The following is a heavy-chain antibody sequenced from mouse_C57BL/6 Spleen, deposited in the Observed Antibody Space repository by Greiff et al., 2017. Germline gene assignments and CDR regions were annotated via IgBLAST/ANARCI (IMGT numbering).Heavy chain of an antibody. J-gene: IGHJ2*01. D-gene: IGHD1-1*01. V-gene: IGHV2-2*01. CDR3: ARNSITTVVATNYFDY. CDR2: IWSGGST. Sequence: VHLVESGPGLVQPSQSLSITCTVSGFSLTSYGVHWVRQSPGKGLEWLGVIWSGGSTDYNAAFISRLSISKDNSKSQVFFKMNSLQADDTAIYYCARNSITTVVATNYFDYWGQGTTLTVSS. CDR1: GFSLTSYG.